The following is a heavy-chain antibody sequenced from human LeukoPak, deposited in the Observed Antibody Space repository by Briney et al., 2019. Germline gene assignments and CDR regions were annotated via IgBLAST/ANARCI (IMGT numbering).Heavy chain of an antibody. Sequence: ASVKVSCKVYGYTLTELSMHWVRQAPGKGLEWMGGFDPEDGETIYAQKFQGRVTITEDKSTDTAYMELSSLRSEDTAVYYCATVQKQDYDTRPYYDHWGQGTLVTVSS. CDR1: GYTLTELS. CDR2: FDPEDGET. V-gene: IGHV1-24*01. J-gene: IGHJ4*02. CDR3: ATVQKQDYDTRPYYDH. D-gene: IGHD3-22*01.